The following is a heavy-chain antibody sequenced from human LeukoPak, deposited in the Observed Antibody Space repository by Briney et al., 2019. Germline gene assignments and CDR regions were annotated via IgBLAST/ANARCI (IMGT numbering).Heavy chain of an antibody. J-gene: IGHJ3*02. CDR1: GFTFSSYA. CDR3: AKAMYSSGWYRDAFDI. Sequence: GGSLRLSCAASGFTFSSYAMSWVRQAPGKGLEWVSAISDSGGSTYYADSVKGRFTISRDNSKNTLYLQMNGLRAEDTAVYYCAKAMYSSGWYRDAFDIWGQGTMVTVSS. D-gene: IGHD6-19*01. V-gene: IGHV3-23*01. CDR2: ISDSGGST.